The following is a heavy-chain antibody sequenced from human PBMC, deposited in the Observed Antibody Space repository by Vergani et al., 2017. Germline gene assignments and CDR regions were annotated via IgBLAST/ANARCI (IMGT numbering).Heavy chain of an antibody. CDR3: AQCANSVPRLPVY. CDR2: IRYDGSNK. Sequence: VQLLESGGNLIQPGGSLRLSCAASGFTFSSYGMRWVRQAPGKGLEWVAFIRYDGSNKYYADSVKGRFTISRDNSKNTLYLQMNSLRAEDTAIYYCAQCANSVPRLPVYWGQGALVAVSS. D-gene: IGHD5/OR15-5a*01. CDR1: GFTFSSYG. V-gene: IGHV3-30*02. J-gene: IGHJ4*02.